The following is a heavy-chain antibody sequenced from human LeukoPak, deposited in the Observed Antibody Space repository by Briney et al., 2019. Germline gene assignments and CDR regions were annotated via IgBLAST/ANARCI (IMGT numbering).Heavy chain of an antibody. CDR3: AREGAYIGGSYPFDY. D-gene: IGHD1-26*01. CDR1: GYTFSSYA. J-gene: IGHJ4*02. CDR2: INAGNGNT. V-gene: IGHV1-3*03. Sequence: GASVKVSCKASGYTFSSYAMHWVRQAPGQRLEWMGWINAGNGNTKFSHEFQGRVTITRDTSASTAYVELNSLRSEDMAVYYCAREGAYIGGSYPFDYWGQGILVTVSS.